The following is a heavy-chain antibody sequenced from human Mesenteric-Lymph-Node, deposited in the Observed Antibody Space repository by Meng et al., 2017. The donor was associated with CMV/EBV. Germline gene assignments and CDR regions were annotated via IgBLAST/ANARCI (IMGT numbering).Heavy chain of an antibody. CDR3: ARGDRWAGPFDY. CDR2: INPNSGGT. CDR1: GYTFTGYY. J-gene: IGHJ4*02. V-gene: IGHV1-2*02. D-gene: IGHD5-24*01. Sequence: ASVKVSCKASGYTFTGYYVHWVRQAPGQGLECIGWINPNSGGTKYVQKFQGRVTMTRDTSIDTAYMELSRLRSDDTAVYFCARGDRWAGPFDYWGQGALVTVSS.